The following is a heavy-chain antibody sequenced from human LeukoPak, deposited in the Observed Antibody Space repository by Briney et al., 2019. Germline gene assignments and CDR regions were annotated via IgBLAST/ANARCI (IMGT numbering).Heavy chain of an antibody. CDR2: INQDGSET. CDR1: GFTFRKYW. V-gene: IGHV3-7*01. CDR3: ARGVVVTFFAFDI. J-gene: IGHJ3*02. D-gene: IGHD3-22*01. Sequence: QPGGSLRLSCAASGFTFRKYWMSWVRQAPGKGLEWVANINQDGSETYYADSVKGRFTMSRDNGKNSLDLQMNSLRAEDTAVYYCARGVVVTFFAFDIWGQGTMVTVSS.